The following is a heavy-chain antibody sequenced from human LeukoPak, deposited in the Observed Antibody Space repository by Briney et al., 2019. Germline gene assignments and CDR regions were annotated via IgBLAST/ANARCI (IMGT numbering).Heavy chain of an antibody. Sequence: PGGSLRLSCAASGFTFSSYAMSWVRQAPGKGLERVSAISGSGGSTYYADSVKGRFTISRDNSKNTLYLQMNSLRAEDTAVYYCAKDGVPSRITTHWGQGTMVTVSS. CDR2: ISGSGGST. J-gene: IGHJ3*01. CDR3: AKDGVPSRITTH. CDR1: GFTFSSYA. D-gene: IGHD3-3*01. V-gene: IGHV3-23*01.